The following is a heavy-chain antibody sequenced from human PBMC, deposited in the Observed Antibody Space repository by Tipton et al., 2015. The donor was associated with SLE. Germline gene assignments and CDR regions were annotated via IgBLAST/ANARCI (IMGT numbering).Heavy chain of an antibody. D-gene: IGHD2-15*01. CDR2: ARNGANRYTT. Sequence: SLRLSCAGSGFRFSDHYMDWVRQAPGMGLEWVGRARNGANRYTTEYAASVKGRFTLARDDSKDSMWLQMDSLKTEDTAVYYCGRANGYCSGGTCYYYGMDVWGQGTTVTVSS. J-gene: IGHJ6*02. V-gene: IGHV3-72*01. CDR1: GFRFSDHY. CDR3: GRANGYCSGGTCYYYGMDV.